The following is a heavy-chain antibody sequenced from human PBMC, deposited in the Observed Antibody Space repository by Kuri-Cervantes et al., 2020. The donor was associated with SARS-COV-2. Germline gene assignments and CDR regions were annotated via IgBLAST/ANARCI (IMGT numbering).Heavy chain of an antibody. CDR3: ARRHSHYYFDY. J-gene: IGHJ4*01. V-gene: IGHV1-2*02. CDR1: GYTFTGYY. D-gene: IGHD2-15*01. Sequence: ASVKVSCKASGYTFTGYYMHWVRQARGQGLEWMGWINPNSGGTNYAQKFQGRVTMTRDTSISTAYMELSRLRSDDAAVYYCARRHSHYYFDYWGQGTLVTVSS. CDR2: INPNSGGT.